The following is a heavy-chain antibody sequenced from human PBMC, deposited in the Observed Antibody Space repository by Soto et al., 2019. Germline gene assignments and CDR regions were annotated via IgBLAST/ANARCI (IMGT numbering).Heavy chain of an antibody. D-gene: IGHD2-15*01. Sequence: QLVQSGAEVRKPWASVKVSCKASGYTFSTSGMSWLRQAPGQGLEWMGWISTYNGDTNDAPKFQDRVTMTSDTSTSTVYMELRSLRSDDTAVYYCARAGAAPYYYYGMDVWGQGTRVTVSS. CDR2: ISTYNGDT. V-gene: IGHV1-18*01. CDR1: GYTFSTSG. CDR3: ARAGAAPYYYYGMDV. J-gene: IGHJ6*02.